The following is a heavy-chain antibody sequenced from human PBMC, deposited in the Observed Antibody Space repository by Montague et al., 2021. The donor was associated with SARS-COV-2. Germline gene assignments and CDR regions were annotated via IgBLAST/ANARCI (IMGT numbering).Heavy chain of an antibody. D-gene: IGHD3-16*01. CDR2: ISYDGSNK. CDR1: GFPFSSYA. CDR3: ARDQGGAFDI. J-gene: IGHJ3*02. V-gene: IGHV3-30*04. Sequence: YRRLSCAASGFPFSSYAMHWVRQAPGKGLEWVAVISYDGSNKYYADFVKGRFTISRDNSKNTLYLQMNSLRTEDTAAYYCARDQGGAFDIWGQGTMVTVSS.